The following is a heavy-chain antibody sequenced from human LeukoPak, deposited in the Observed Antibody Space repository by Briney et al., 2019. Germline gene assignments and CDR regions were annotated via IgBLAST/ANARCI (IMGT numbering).Heavy chain of an antibody. J-gene: IGHJ4*02. Sequence: HGESLKISCKGSGYSFTSYWIGWVRQMPGKGLEWMGIIYPGDSDTRYSPSFQGQVTISADKSISTAYLQWSSLKASDTAMYYCARHQETGYSSSSPPYYWGQGTLVTVSS. CDR3: ARHQETGYSSSSPPYY. CDR2: IYPGDSDT. V-gene: IGHV5-51*01. D-gene: IGHD6-6*01. CDR1: GYSFTSYW.